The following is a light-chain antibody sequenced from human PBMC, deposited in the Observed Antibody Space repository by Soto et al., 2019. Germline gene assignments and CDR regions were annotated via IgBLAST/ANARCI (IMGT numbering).Light chain of an antibody. CDR2: RNN. V-gene: IGLV1-47*01. CDR1: SSNIGSYY. J-gene: IGLJ2*01. CDR3: AAWDDSLSGQV. Sequence: QSVLTQPPSASGTPGQRVTISCSGSSSNIGSYYVYWYQQLPGTAPKLLIYRNNQRPSGVPDRFSGSKSGTSASLAISGLRSEDEADYYCAAWDDSLSGQVFGGGTKVTVL.